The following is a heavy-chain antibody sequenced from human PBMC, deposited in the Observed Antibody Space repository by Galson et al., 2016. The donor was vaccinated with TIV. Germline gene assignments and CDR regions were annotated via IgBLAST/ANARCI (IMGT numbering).Heavy chain of an antibody. D-gene: IGHD1-14*01. Sequence: SLRLSCPASGFSFKTYAMHCFRQARGTGLECEACIARNGNTRGYRDDVKGRFTISRDNSWNNLYLEMYRLRADDTGLYFCSRDNLCSIGYWGQGILVTVSA. V-gene: IGHV3-30-3*01. CDR3: SRDNLCSIGY. CDR2: IARNGNTR. J-gene: IGHJ4*01. CDR1: GFSFKTYA.